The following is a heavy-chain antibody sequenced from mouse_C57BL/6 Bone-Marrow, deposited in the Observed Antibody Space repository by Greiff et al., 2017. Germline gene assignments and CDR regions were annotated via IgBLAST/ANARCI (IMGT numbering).Heavy chain of an antibody. J-gene: IGHJ3*01. CDR3: ARDYYGPAWFAY. V-gene: IGHV14-1*01. CDR1: GFNIKDYY. Sequence: EVQLQQSGAELVRPGASVKLSCTASGFNIKDYYMHWVKQRPEQGLEWIGRIDPEDGDTEYAPKFQSKATLTVDKPSSTAYMQLSSLTSEDSAVDYCARDYYGPAWFAYWGQGTLVTVSA. CDR2: IDPEDGDT. D-gene: IGHD1-2*01.